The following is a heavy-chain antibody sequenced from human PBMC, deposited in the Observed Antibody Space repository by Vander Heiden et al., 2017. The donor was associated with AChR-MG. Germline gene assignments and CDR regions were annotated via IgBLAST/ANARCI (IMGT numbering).Heavy chain of an antibody. D-gene: IGHD3-10*01. CDR2: MNPNSDNT. J-gene: IGHJ6*03. CDR3: ARGGRLGGAQSYYYYYYMDV. CDR1: GYTFTSYD. V-gene: IGHV1-8*01. Sequence: QVQLVQSGAEVKKPGASVKVSCKASGYTFTSYDINWVRQATGQGLEWMGWMNPNSDNTGYAQKFQGRVTMTRNTSISTAYMELSSLRSEDTAVYYCARGGRLGGAQSYYYYYYMDVWGKGTTVTVSS.